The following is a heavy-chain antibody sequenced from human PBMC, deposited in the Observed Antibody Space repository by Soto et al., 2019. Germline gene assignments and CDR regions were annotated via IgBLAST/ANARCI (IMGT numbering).Heavy chain of an antibody. J-gene: IGHJ4*02. CDR1: GDSIRSGDYY. V-gene: IGHV4-30-4*01. CDR2: IYYSGST. Sequence: SETLSLTCTVSGDSIRSGDYYWSWISQPPGKGLEWIGLIYYSGSTHYNPSLKSRLIISVNTSKNQFSLKLSSVTAADTAVYYCAAGGGLPRYYWGQGTLVTVSS. CDR3: AAGGGLPRYY. D-gene: IGHD5-12*01.